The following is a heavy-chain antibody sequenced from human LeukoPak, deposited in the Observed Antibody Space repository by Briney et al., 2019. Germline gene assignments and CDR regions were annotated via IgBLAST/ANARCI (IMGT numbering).Heavy chain of an antibody. CDR2: IRNKANSYTT. D-gene: IGHD4-23*01. CDR1: GLTFSDHY. CDR3: ARGFNYGGNGIDI. J-gene: IGHJ3*02. Sequence: GGSLRLSCAASGLTFSDHYMDWVRQAPGKGLEWVGRIRNKANSYTTEYAASVKGRFTISRDDSKNSLYVQMNSLKTEDTAVYYCARGFNYGGNGIDIWGQGTMVTVSS. V-gene: IGHV3-72*01.